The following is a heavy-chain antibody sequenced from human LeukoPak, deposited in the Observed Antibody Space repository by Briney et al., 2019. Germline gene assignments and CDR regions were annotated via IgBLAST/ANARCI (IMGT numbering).Heavy chain of an antibody. D-gene: IGHD3-22*01. V-gene: IGHV4-4*09. CDR1: GDSVSGYY. J-gene: IGHJ6*03. Sequence: PSETLSLTCTVSGDSVSGYYGSWIRQPPGKGLEWIGYFCTSANTNYNPSLKSRVTMSVDTSKNQFSLKLSSVTAADTAVYYCARGLRDEERHYGYYYMDVWGKGTTVTVSS. CDR3: ARGLRDEERHYGYYYMDV. CDR2: FCTSANT.